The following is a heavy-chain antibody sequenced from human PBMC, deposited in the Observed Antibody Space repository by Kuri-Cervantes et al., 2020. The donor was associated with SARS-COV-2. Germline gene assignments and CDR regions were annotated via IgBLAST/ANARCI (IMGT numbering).Heavy chain of an antibody. V-gene: IGHV1-18*01. CDR1: GYTFNTYG. CDR3: ARDCSGTDCNVIVYALSD. CDR2: INTYNGNT. J-gene: IGHJ4*02. Sequence: ASVKVSCKASGYTFNTYGISWVRQAPGRGLEWMGSINTYNGNTNYAQKLQGRVTMTTDTSTSTAYMELRSLRSDDTAMYYCARDCSGTDCNVIVYALSDWGQGTLVTVSS. D-gene: IGHD2-8*01.